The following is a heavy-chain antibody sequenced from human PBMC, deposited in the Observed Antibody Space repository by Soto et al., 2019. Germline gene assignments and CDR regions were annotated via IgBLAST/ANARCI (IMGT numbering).Heavy chain of an antibody. J-gene: IGHJ5*02. CDR1: GYSFGRYG. CDR2: ISGFNGKT. V-gene: IGHV1-18*01. D-gene: IGHD2-21*01. CDR3: ARDRNYLGTAGANCFDL. Sequence: ASVKVSCKTSGYSFGRYGVSWVRQAPGQGLEWLGWISGFNGKTGYSQTLRDRVTLTTDTSTGTAYLELRRLKSDDTAIYYCARDRNYLGTAGANCFDLWGQGTLVTVSS.